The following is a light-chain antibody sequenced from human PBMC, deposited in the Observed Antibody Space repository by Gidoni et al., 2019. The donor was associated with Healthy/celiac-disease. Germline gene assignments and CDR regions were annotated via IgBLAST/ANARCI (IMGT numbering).Light chain of an antibody. CDR1: QSVSRY. CDR2: DAS. CDR3: QQRSNWPLLS. J-gene: IGKJ4*01. V-gene: IGKV3-11*01. Sequence: EMLLPHPPAPLSLSPGERATLSCSASQSVSRYLAWYQQKPGQAPRLLIYDASNRATGIPARFSGSGSGTDFTLTISSLEPEDFAVYYCQQRSNWPLLSFGGGTKVEIK.